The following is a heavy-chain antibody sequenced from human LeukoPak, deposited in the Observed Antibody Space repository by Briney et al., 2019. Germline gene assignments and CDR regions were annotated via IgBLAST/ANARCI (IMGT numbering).Heavy chain of an antibody. CDR2: IYHSGST. D-gene: IGHD3-22*01. CDR3: ARQLLIFDSSAFDF. J-gene: IGHJ4*02. CDR1: GGSISSGGYS. Sequence: SETLSLTCAVSGGSISSGGYSWSWIRQPPGKGLEWIGYIYHSGSTYYNPSLKSRVTISVDRSKNQFSLKLSSVTAADTAVYYCARQLLIFDSSAFDFWGQGTLVTVSS. V-gene: IGHV4-30-2*01.